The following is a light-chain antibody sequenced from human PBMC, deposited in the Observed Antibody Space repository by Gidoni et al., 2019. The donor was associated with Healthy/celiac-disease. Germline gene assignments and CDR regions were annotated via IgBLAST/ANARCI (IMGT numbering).Light chain of an antibody. J-gene: IGLJ3*02. V-gene: IGLV3-21*04. CDR1: NIGSKS. Sequence: SYVLTQPPSVSVAPRKTARITCGGNNIGSKSVHWYQQKPGQAPVLVIYYDSDRPSGIPERFSGSNSGNTATLTISRVEAGDEADYYCQVWDSSSDSWVFGGGTKLTVL. CDR3: QVWDSSSDSWV. CDR2: YDS.